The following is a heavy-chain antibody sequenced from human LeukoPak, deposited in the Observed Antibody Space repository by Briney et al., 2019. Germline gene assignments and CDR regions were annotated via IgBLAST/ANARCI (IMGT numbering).Heavy chain of an antibody. V-gene: IGHV3-9*01. D-gene: IGHD6-13*01. Sequence: GRSLRLSCAASGFTIDDYAMHWVRQTPGKGLEYVSGISWNSGSIVYVDSVKGRFTISRDNAKNSLYLQMNSLRAEDTAFYYCTKGAPQASSSWPFDYWGQGTLVTVSS. CDR3: TKGAPQASSSWPFDY. CDR2: ISWNSGSI. J-gene: IGHJ4*02. CDR1: GFTIDDYA.